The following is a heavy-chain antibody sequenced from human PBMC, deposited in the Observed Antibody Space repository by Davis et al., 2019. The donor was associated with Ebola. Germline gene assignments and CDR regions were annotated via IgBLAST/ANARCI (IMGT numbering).Heavy chain of an antibody. CDR1: GGSISSYY. J-gene: IGHJ5*02. Sequence: MPGGSLRLSFTVPGGSISSYYWSWIRQPPGKGLEWIGYIYYSGSTNYNPSLKSRVTISVDTSKNQFSLKLSSVTAADTAVYYCARGTNWFDPWGQGTLVTVSS. CDR2: IYYSGST. V-gene: IGHV4-59*01. CDR3: ARGTNWFDP.